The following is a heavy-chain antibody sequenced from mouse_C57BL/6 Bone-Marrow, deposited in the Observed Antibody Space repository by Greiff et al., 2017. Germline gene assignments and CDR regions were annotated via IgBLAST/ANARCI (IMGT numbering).Heavy chain of an antibody. Sequence: QVQLKQPGAELVKPGASVKLSCKASGYTFTSYWMHWVKQRPGQGLEWIGMIHPNSGSTNYNEKFKSKATLTVDKSSSTAYMQLSSLTSEDSAVYYCARWDSNYGDDWGQGTTLTVSS. CDR1: GYTFTSYW. J-gene: IGHJ2*01. V-gene: IGHV1-64*01. CDR3: ARWDSNYGDD. CDR2: IHPNSGST. D-gene: IGHD2-5*01.